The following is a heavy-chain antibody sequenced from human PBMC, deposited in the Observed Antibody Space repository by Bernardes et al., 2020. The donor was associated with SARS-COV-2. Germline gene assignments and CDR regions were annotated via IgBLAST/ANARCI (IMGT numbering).Heavy chain of an antibody. CDR1: GGSISSYY. Sequence: SETLSLTCTVSGGSISSYYWSWIRQPAGKGLEWIGRIYTSGSTNYNPSLKSRVTMSVDTYKNQFSLKLSSVTAADTAVYYCAGESMIVVVTLFDYWGQGTLVTVSS. V-gene: IGHV4-4*07. J-gene: IGHJ4*02. CDR3: AGESMIVVVTLFDY. D-gene: IGHD3-22*01. CDR2: IYTSGST.